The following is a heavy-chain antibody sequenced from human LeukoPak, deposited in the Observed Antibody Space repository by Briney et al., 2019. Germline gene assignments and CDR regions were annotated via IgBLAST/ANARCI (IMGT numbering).Heavy chain of an antibody. V-gene: IGHV1-2*02. CDR1: GYSFTAYY. CDR3: ARAPNNWNDLIVAY. D-gene: IGHD1-1*01. J-gene: IGHJ4*02. CDR2: INPYSGGT. Sequence: ASVKVSCKASGYSFTAYYMHWVRQAPGQGLEWMGWINPYSGGTNYAQKFQGRVTMTRDTSISTAYMELSRLRSDDTAVYYCARAPNNWNDLIVAYWGQGTLVTVSS.